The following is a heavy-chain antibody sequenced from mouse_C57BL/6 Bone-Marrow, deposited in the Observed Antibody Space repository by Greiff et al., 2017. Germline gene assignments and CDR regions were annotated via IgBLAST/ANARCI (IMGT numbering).Heavy chain of an antibody. CDR2: IYPGNSDT. CDR1: GYTFTSYW. Sequence: EVQLQQSGTVLARPGASVKMSCKTSGYTFTSYWMHWVKQRPGQGLEWIGAIYPGNSDTSYNQKFKGKAKLTAVTSASTASMELSSLTNEDSAVYYCTHYGSSFYWYFDVWGTGTTVTVSS. J-gene: IGHJ1*03. V-gene: IGHV1-5*01. CDR3: THYGSSFYWYFDV. D-gene: IGHD1-1*01.